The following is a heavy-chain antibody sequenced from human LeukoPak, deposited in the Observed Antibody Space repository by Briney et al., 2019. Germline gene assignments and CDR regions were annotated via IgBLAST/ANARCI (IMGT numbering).Heavy chain of an antibody. CDR1: GGSISSRY. CDR2: IYYSGST. CDR3: ARGYGYYLDS. J-gene: IGHJ4*02. Sequence: SETLSLTCTVSGGSISSRYWSWIRQPPGKGLEWIGYIYYSGSTNYNPSLQSRVAISVDTSKSQFSPKLSSVTAADTAMYYCARGYGYYLDSWGQGTLVTVSS. V-gene: IGHV4-59*11. D-gene: IGHD4-17*01.